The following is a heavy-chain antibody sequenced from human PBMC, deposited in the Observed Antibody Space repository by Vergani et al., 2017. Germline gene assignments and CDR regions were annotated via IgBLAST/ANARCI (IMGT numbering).Heavy chain of an antibody. CDR3: ASHYYDSSGYYYGFDY. D-gene: IGHD3-22*01. CDR2: INAGNGNT. V-gene: IGHV1-3*01. CDR1: GYTFTRYA. Sequence: QVQLVQSGAEVKKPGASVKVSCKASGYTFTRYAMHWVRQAPGQRLEWMGWINAGNGNTKYSQKFQGRVTITRDTSASTAYMELSSLRSEDTAVYYCASHYYDSSGYYYGFDYWGQGTLVTVSS. J-gene: IGHJ4*02.